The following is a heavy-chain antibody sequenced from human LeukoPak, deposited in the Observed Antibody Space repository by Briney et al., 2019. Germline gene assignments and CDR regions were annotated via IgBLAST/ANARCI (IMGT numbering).Heavy chain of an antibody. CDR2: IYYSRST. J-gene: IGHJ4*02. Sequence: SETLSLTCTVSGGSISNTLYYWAWIRQPPGKGPESIGSIYYSRSTYYSPSLKSRVTISVDTSKNQFSLKLTSVTAADTAVYYCARRKGFGEGYFDSWGQGTLVTVSS. V-gene: IGHV4-39*01. D-gene: IGHD3-10*01. CDR3: ARRKGFGEGYFDS. CDR1: GGSISNTLYY.